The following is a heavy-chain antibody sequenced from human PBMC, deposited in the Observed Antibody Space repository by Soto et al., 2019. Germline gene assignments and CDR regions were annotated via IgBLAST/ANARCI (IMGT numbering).Heavy chain of an antibody. V-gene: IGHV4-39*01. D-gene: IGHD3-3*01. CDR2: IYYSGST. CDR1: GDSISSSSYY. CDR3: ARPSVFGVVQFDY. Sequence: PSETLSLTCTVSGDSISSSSYYWGWVRQPPGKGLEWIGSIYYSGSTFYNPSLKSRVTISVDTSKNEFSLKLRSVTAADTAVYYCARPSVFGVVQFDYWGQGILVTVS. J-gene: IGHJ4*02.